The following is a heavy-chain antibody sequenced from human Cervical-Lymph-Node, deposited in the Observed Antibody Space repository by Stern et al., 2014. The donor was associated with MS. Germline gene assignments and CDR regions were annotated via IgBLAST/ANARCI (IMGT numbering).Heavy chain of an antibody. J-gene: IGHJ4*02. CDR2: ISYDGSDK. Sequence: DQLVESGGGVVQPGRSLRLSCAASGFTFSSYTMHWVRQAPGQGLEWVAVISYDGSDKYYADSMKGRFTISRDNSKNTLYLQMNSLRAEDTAVYYCAREGVDYYDSSGTLDYWGQGTLVTVSS. CDR1: GFTFSSYT. V-gene: IGHV3-30*04. D-gene: IGHD3-22*01. CDR3: AREGVDYYDSSGTLDY.